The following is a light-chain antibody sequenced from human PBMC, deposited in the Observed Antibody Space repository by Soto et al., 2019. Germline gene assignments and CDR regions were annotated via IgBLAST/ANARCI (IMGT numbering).Light chain of an antibody. J-gene: IGLJ1*01. CDR2: LGD. V-gene: IGLV1-47*02. CDR1: NSNIGVNN. Sequence: QSVLTQPPSASGTPGQRVTISCAGSNSNIGVNNVYWYQHLPGTAPKLLIYLGDQRASGVSDRFSGSKSGTSASLAINGLRSDDEADYYCAAWDDNLNAYVFGSGTKVTVL. CDR3: AAWDDNLNAYV.